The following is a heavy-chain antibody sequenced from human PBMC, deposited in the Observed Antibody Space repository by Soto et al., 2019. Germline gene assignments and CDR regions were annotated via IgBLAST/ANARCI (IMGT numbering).Heavy chain of an antibody. V-gene: IGHV4-39*01. D-gene: IGHD6-19*01. CDR3: ARGWNMKQWLASGWLAP. CDR1: GGSISSSSYY. CDR2: IYYSGST. J-gene: IGHJ5*02. Sequence: SETLSLTCTVSGGSISSSSYYWGWIRQPPGKGLEWIGSIYYSGSTYYNPSLKSRVTISVDTSKNQFSLKLSSVTAADTAVYYCARGWNMKQWLASGWLAPWGQGTLVTVSS.